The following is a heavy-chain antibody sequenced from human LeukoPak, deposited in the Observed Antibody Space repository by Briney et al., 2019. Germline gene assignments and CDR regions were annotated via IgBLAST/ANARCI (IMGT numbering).Heavy chain of an antibody. J-gene: IGHJ4*02. CDR1: GFTFSDYA. CDR2: ISSDGRNE. CDR3: ARGTVTAPDY. Sequence: PGRSLRLSCAASGFTFSDYAMHWVRQAPGKGLDWVAVISSDGRNEYYADSVKGRFTISRDNSKNTLYLQMNRLRPEDTAVYYCARGTVTAPDYWGQGTLVTVSS. D-gene: IGHD2-21*02. V-gene: IGHV3-30*14.